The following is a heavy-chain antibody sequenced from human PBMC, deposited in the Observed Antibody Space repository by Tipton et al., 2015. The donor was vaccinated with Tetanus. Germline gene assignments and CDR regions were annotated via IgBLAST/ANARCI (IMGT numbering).Heavy chain of an antibody. CDR2: ISGSGGST. J-gene: IGHJ6*02. D-gene: IGHD4-17*01. Sequence: SLRLSCAASGFTFNTYTMNWVRQAPGKGLEWVSAISGSGGSTYYADSVKGRFTISRDNSKNTLYLQMNSLRAEDTAVYYCAKDHAPQTTVTITLYYYYGMDVWGQGTTVTVSS. CDR1: GFTFNTYT. V-gene: IGHV3-23*01. CDR3: AKDHAPQTTVTITLYYYYGMDV.